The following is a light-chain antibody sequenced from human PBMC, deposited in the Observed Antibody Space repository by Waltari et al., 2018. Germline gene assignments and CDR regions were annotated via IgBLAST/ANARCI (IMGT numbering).Light chain of an antibody. V-gene: IGKV3-20*01. J-gene: IGKJ2*01. CDR1: QSVGSIY. Sequence: ESVLAQSPGTLSLSPGERATLSCRASQSVGSIYLAWYQQRPGQPPRVLVYGTSSRATGIPDRFSGSRSGADVTRTIDRLEPEDVAVYFCQVYGGSPLYTFGQGTRLEIK. CDR3: QVYGGSPLYT. CDR2: GTS.